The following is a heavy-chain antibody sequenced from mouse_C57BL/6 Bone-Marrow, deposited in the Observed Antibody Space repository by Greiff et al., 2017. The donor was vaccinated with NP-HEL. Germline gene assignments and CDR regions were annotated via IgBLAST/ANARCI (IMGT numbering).Heavy chain of an antibody. Sequence: EVQLQESGPGLVKPSQSLSLTCSVTGYSITSGYYWNWIRQFPGNKLEWMGYISYDGSNNYNPSLKNRISITRDTSKNQFFLKLNSVTTEDTATYYCARGPPIYYYGSSSLYFDVWGTGTTVTVSS. V-gene: IGHV3-6*01. CDR2: ISYDGSN. D-gene: IGHD1-1*01. CDR1: GYSITSGYY. J-gene: IGHJ1*03. CDR3: ARGPPIYYYGSSSLYFDV.